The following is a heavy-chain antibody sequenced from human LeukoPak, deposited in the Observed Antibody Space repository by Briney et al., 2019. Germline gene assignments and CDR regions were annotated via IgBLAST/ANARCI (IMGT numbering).Heavy chain of an antibody. CDR2: ISSSSSTI. Sequence: GGSLRLSCAASGFTFTSYSMNWVRQAPGKGLEWISYISSSSSTIYYADSVKGRFTISRDNAKNSLYLQMNSLRAEDTAVYYCARKPSYYYDSSSYYVDYWGQGTLVTVSS. D-gene: IGHD3-22*01. V-gene: IGHV3-48*04. J-gene: IGHJ4*02. CDR1: GFTFTSYS. CDR3: ARKPSYYYDSSSYYVDY.